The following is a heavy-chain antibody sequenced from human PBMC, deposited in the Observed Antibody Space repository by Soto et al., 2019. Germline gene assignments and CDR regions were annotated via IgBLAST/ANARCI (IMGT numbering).Heavy chain of an antibody. Sequence: ASVKVSCKASGYSFASYGISWVRQAPGQGLEWMGWINVYNGNTKYVQKLQGRVTMTTDTSTSTAYMELRSLRPDDTAVYYCARDCSGGSCYGGYYYYGMDVWGQGTTVTVSS. CDR1: GYSFASYG. CDR3: ARDCSGGSCYGGYYYYGMDV. V-gene: IGHV1-18*01. CDR2: INVYNGNT. J-gene: IGHJ6*02. D-gene: IGHD2-15*01.